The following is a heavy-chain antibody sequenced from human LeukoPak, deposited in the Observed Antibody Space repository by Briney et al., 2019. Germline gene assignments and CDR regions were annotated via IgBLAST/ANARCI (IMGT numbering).Heavy chain of an antibody. V-gene: IGHV1-69*04. CDR3: ASWSVRTGFDY. Sequence: SVKVSCKASGGTFSSYAISWVRQAPGQGLEWMGRIIPILGIANYAQKFQGRVTITTDESTSAAYMELSSLRSEDTAVYYCASWSVRTGFDYWGQGTLVTVSS. CDR1: GGTFSSYA. CDR2: IIPILGIA. J-gene: IGHJ4*02. D-gene: IGHD3-3*01.